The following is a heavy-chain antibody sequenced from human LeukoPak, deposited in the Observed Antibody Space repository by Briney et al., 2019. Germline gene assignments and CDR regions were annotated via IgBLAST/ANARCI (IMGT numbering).Heavy chain of an antibody. D-gene: IGHD3-22*01. Sequence: ASVKVSCKASGYTFTTYYIHWVRQAPGQGLEWMGLINPNGGSTNYAQKFQGRVTMTRDTSTSTVYMELSSLRSEDTAVYYCAREGVVVIDLDYWGQGTLVTVSS. CDR3: AREGVVVIDLDY. V-gene: IGHV1-46*01. CDR1: GYTFTTYY. CDR2: INPNGGST. J-gene: IGHJ4*02.